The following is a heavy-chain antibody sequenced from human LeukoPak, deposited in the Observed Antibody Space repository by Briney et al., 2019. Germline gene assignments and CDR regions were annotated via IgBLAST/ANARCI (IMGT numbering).Heavy chain of an antibody. V-gene: IGHV3-74*01. D-gene: IGHD3-3*01. Sequence: GGSLRLSCEASGFTFSNYYMHWVRQGPGKGLVWVSRISNDGTTTAYADSVKGRFTISRDNAKNTLYLQMSNLRAEDTAVYYCTSIFDHYWGQGTLVTVSS. CDR3: TSIFDHY. CDR2: ISNDGTTT. J-gene: IGHJ4*02. CDR1: GFTFSNYY.